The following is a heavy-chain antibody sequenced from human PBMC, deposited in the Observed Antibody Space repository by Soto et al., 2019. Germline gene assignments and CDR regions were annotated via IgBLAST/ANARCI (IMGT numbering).Heavy chain of an antibody. CDR2: IKQDGSEK. CDR3: ARTYSSSWGFDY. V-gene: IGHV3-7*01. J-gene: IGHJ4*02. Sequence: EVQLVESGGGLVQPGGSLRLSCAASGFTFSSDWMSWVRQAPGKGLEWVANIKQDGSEKYYVDSVKGRFTISRDNAKNSLYLQMNSLRAEDTAVYYCARTYSSSWGFDYWGQGTLVTVSS. D-gene: IGHD6-13*01. CDR1: GFTFSSDW.